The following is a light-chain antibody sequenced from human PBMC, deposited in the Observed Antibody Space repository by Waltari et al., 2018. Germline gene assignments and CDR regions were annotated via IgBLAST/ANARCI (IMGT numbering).Light chain of an antibody. Sequence: QLVLTQSPSASASLGASVKLTCTLSSGHSSNIIAWLQQQPRKDPRSLMKVNSDGSHSKGDDIPVRFSGSSSGAERYLTISSLQSEDEADYYCQTGGHGTWVFGGGTKLTVL. J-gene: IGLJ3*02. CDR3: QTGGHGTWV. V-gene: IGLV4-69*01. CDR2: VNSDGSH. CDR1: SGHSSNI.